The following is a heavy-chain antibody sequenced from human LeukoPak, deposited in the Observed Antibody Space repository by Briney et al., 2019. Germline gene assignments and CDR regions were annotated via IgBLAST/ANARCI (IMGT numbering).Heavy chain of an antibody. V-gene: IGHV1-46*01. Sequence: GASVKVSCKASGYSFTSNYIHWVRQAPGQGLEWMGMIYPRDGSTSYAQKFQGRVTVTRDTSTSTVHMELSGLRSEDTAVYYCESRYYDSSGYHDAFDIWGQGTMVTVSS. CDR1: GYSFTSNY. D-gene: IGHD3-22*01. CDR3: ESRYYDSSGYHDAFDI. J-gene: IGHJ3*02. CDR2: IYPRDGST.